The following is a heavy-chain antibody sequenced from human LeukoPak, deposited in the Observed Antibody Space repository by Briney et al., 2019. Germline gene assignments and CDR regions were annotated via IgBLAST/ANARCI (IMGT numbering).Heavy chain of an antibody. CDR3: TRDRSGGYEGDFDY. V-gene: IGHV3-72*01. CDR2: IRDKGNSYTT. J-gene: IGHJ4*02. D-gene: IGHD1-26*01. Sequence: GGSLRLSCAASGFTFSDHYMDWVRQAPGKGLEWVGRIRDKGNSYTTEYAPSVKGRFTISRDDSKNSLYLQMNSLKTEDTAVYYCTRDRSGGYEGDFDYWGQGTLVTVSS. CDR1: GFTFSDHY.